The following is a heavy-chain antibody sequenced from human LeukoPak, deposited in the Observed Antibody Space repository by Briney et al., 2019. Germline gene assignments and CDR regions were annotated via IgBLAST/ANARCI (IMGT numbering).Heavy chain of an antibody. V-gene: IGHV3-53*01. J-gene: IGHJ4*02. Sequence: PGGSLRLSCAASGFTVSSNYMSWVRQAPGKGLEWVSVIYSGGSTYYADSVKGRFTISRDNSKNTLYVQMNSLRAEDTAVYYCTSGTYYRPFDYWGQGTLVTVSS. CDR1: GFTVSSNY. CDR3: TSGTYYRPFDY. D-gene: IGHD3-10*01. CDR2: IYSGGST.